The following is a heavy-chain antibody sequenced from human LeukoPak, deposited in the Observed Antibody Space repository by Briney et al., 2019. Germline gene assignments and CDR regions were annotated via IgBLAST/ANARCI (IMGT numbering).Heavy chain of an antibody. CDR1: GVTFSSYA. Sequence: GGSLRLSCAASGVTFSSYAMTWVRQAPGKGLEWVSTISGSGGSTYYADSVKGRFTISRDNSKNTLYLQMNSLRAEDTAVYYCAKASIMITFGGVSWFDPWGQGTLVTVSS. J-gene: IGHJ5*02. D-gene: IGHD3-16*01. CDR2: ISGSGGST. CDR3: AKASIMITFGGVSWFDP. V-gene: IGHV3-23*01.